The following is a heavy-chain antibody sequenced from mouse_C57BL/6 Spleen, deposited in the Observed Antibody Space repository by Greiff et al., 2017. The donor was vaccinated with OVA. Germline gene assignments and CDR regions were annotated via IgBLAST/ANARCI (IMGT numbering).Heavy chain of an antibody. CDR2: IYPGDGDT. V-gene: IGHV1-82*01. D-gene: IGHD2-2*01. J-gene: IGHJ1*03. Sequence: QVQLQQSGPELVKPGASVKISCKASGYAFSSSWMNWVKQRPGKGLEWIGRIYPGDGDTNYNGKFKGKATLTADKSSSTAYMQLSSLTSEDSAVYFCARGGYDGTFNWYFDVWGTGTTVTVSS. CDR1: GYAFSSSW. CDR3: ARGGYDGTFNWYFDV.